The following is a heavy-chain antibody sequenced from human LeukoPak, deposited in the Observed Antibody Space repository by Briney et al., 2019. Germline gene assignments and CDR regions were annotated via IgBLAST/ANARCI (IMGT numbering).Heavy chain of an antibody. Sequence: GGSLRLSCAASTFTVSDKYMSWVRQAPGKGLEWLSVIYSDGTTYYADSVKGRFTISRDNSKNTLYLQMNSLRAEDTAVYYCAKGGGYYYDSSGYYGFDYWGQGTLVTVSS. CDR1: TFTVSDKY. V-gene: IGHV3-66*01. D-gene: IGHD3-22*01. CDR2: IYSDGTT. CDR3: AKGGGYYYDSSGYYGFDY. J-gene: IGHJ4*02.